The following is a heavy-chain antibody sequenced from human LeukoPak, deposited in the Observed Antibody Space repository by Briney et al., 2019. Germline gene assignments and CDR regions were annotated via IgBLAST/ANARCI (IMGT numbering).Heavy chain of an antibody. V-gene: IGHV1-3*01. D-gene: IGHD3-10*01. Sequence: ASVKVSCKASGYTFTSYAMHWVRQAPGQRLEWMGWINAGNGNTKYSQKFQGRVTITRDTYASTAYMELSSLRSEDTAVYYCARDGDLLWFGELSSSNWFDPWGQGTLVTVSS. CDR2: INAGNGNT. CDR1: GYTFTSYA. CDR3: ARDGDLLWFGELSSSNWFDP. J-gene: IGHJ5*02.